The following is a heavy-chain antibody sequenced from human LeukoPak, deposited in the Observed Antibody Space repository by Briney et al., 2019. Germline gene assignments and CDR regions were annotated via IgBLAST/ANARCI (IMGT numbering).Heavy chain of an antibody. D-gene: IGHD6-19*01. CDR1: GFTCSSYG. Sequence: GRSLRPSCAASGFTCSSYGMHWVRQAPGKGLEWVAVISYDGSNKYYADSVKGRFTISRDNSKNTLYLQMNSLRAEDTAVYYCAKNGLGQWLVPFDYWGQGTLVTVSS. CDR3: AKNGLGQWLVPFDY. V-gene: IGHV3-30*18. CDR2: ISYDGSNK. J-gene: IGHJ4*02.